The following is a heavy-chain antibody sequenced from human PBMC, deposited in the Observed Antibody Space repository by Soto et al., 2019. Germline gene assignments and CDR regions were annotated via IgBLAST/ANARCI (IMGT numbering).Heavy chain of an antibody. CDR3: ARTQARYDVWSGYTLSFDE. CDR2: IYYSGST. Sequence: SETLSLTCTVSGGSVSSGSYYWSWIRQPPGKGLEWIGYIYYSGSTNYNPSLKSRVTISVDTSKNQFSLKLSSVTAADTAVYYCARTQARYDVWSGYTLSFDEWGQGSLVTVSS. V-gene: IGHV4-61*01. J-gene: IGHJ4*02. CDR1: GGSVSSGSYY. D-gene: IGHD3-3*01.